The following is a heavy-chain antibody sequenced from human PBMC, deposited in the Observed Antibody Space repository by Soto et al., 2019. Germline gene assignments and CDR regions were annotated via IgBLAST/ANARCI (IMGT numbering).Heavy chain of an antibody. CDR2: IYHSGST. J-gene: IGHJ5*02. Sequence: SETLSLTCAVSGYSISSGYYWGWIRQPPGKGLEWIGSIYHSGSTYYNPSLKSRVTISVDTSKNQFSLKLSSVTAADTAVYYCARGVREYQLLSHGWFDPWGQGTLVTVSS. CDR1: GYSISSGYY. D-gene: IGHD2-2*01. CDR3: ARGVREYQLLSHGWFDP. V-gene: IGHV4-38-2*01.